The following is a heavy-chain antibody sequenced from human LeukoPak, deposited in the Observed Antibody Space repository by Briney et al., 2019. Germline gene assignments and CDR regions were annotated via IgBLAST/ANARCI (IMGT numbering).Heavy chain of an antibody. J-gene: IGHJ4*02. CDR1: GFTCSNAW. CDR3: TTDGYYYGSGSYSVFDY. D-gene: IGHD3-10*01. CDR2: IKSKTDGGTT. Sequence: AGGSLRLSCAASGFTCSNAWMSWVRQAPGKGLEWVGRIKSKTDGGTTDYAAPVKGRFTISRDDSKNTLYLQMNSLKTEDTAVYYCTTDGYYYGSGSYSVFDYWGQGTLVTVSS. V-gene: IGHV3-15*01.